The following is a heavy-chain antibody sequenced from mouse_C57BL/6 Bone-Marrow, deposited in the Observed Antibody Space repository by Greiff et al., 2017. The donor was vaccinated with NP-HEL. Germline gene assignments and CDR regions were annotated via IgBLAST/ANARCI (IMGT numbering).Heavy chain of an antibody. CDR1: GFNIKDDY. CDR3: TRGGTTVVAFDY. J-gene: IGHJ2*01. V-gene: IGHV14-4*01. CDR2: IDPENGDT. D-gene: IGHD1-1*01. Sequence: EVQLVESGAELVRPGASVKLSCTASGFNIKDDYMHWVKQRPEQGLEWIGWIDPENGDTEYASKFQGKATITADTSSNTAYLQLSSLTSEDTAVYYCTRGGTTVVAFDYWGQGTTLTVSS.